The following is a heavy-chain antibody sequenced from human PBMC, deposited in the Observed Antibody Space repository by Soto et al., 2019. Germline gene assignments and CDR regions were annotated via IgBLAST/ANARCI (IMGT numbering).Heavy chain of an antibody. CDR1: GYTFTSYY. J-gene: IGHJ4*02. V-gene: IGHV1-46*01. Sequence: ASVKVSCKASGYTFTSYYMHWLRQAPGQGLEWMGIINPSGGSTSYAQKFQGRVTMTRDTSTSTVYMELSSLTSEDTAVYYCARGGGSYAHDYWGQGTLVTVSS. CDR2: INPSGGST. D-gene: IGHD2-2*01. CDR3: ARGGGSYAHDY.